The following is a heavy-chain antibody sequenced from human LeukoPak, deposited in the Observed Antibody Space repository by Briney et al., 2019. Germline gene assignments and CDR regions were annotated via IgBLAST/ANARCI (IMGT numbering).Heavy chain of an antibody. Sequence: SETLSLTCTVSGDSISTYYWSWIRQPPGKGLEWIGYIYYSGSTNYNPSLKSRVTISVDTSKNQFSLKLSSVTAADTAVYYCARSNLYYDILTGAYSGHWFDPWGQGTLVTVSS. CDR1: GDSISTYY. J-gene: IGHJ5*02. CDR2: IYYSGST. CDR3: ARSNLYYDILTGAYSGHWFDP. D-gene: IGHD3-9*01. V-gene: IGHV4-59*01.